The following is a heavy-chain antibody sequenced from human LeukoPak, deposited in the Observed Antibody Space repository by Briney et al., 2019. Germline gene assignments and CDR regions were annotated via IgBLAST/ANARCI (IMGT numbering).Heavy chain of an antibody. Sequence: GGSLRLSCAASGFTFSSYAMHWVRQAPGKGLEYVSAISIHGGDTYYANSVKGRFTISRANSKNTLYLQMGSLRAEDMAVYYCARVLRDASGYYDYWGQGTLVTVSS. V-gene: IGHV3-64*01. CDR1: GFTFSSYA. CDR2: ISIHGGDT. D-gene: IGHD3-22*01. CDR3: ARVLRDASGYYDY. J-gene: IGHJ4*02.